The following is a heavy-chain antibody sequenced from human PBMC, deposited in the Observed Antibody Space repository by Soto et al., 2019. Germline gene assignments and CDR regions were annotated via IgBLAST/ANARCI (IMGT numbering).Heavy chain of an antibody. CDR1: GYTFTSYA. CDR2: IFPGGGNI. V-gene: IGHV1-46*01. Sequence: GASVKVSCKASGYTFTSYAMHWVRQAPGQGLEWMGTIFPGGGNIGYAQKFQGRVTMTRDTSTSTVYMELSSLRSEDTAVYYCARGSVADAFDIWGQGTMVTVSS. J-gene: IGHJ3*02. D-gene: IGHD2-15*01. CDR3: ARGSVADAFDI.